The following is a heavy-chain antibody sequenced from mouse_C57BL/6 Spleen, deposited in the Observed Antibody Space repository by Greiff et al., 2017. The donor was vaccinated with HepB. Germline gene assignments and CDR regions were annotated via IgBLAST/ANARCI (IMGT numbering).Heavy chain of an antibody. V-gene: IGHV1-64*01. CDR1: GYTFTSYW. J-gene: IGHJ1*03. Sequence: QVQLQQPGAELVKPGASVKLSCKASGYTFTSYWMHWVKQRPGQGLEWIGMIHPNSGSTNYNEKFKSKATLTVDKSSSTAYMPLSSLTSEDSAVYYCAREGLLRHWYFDVWGTGTTVTVSS. D-gene: IGHD1-2*01. CDR2: IHPNSGST. CDR3: AREGLLRHWYFDV.